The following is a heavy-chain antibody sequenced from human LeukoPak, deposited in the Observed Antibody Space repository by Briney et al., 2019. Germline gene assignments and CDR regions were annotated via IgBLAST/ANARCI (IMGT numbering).Heavy chain of an antibody. CDR1: GGTFSSYA. V-gene: IGHV1-69*04. Sequence: SVKVSCKASGGTFSSYAISWVRQAPGQRLGWMGRIIPILAIANYAQKFQGRVTITADKSTSTAYMEMSSLRSEDTAVYYCAIVVEPTRFDYWGQGTLVTVSS. CDR2: IIPILAIA. J-gene: IGHJ4*02. CDR3: AIVVEPTRFDY. D-gene: IGHD2-15*01.